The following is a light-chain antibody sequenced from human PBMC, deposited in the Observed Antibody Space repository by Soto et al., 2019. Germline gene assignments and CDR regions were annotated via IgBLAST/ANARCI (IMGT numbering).Light chain of an antibody. Sequence: QPVLTQSPSASASLGASVKLTCTLSSGHSSNAIAWHQQQPEKGPRYLMKVNSDGSHSKGDGIPDRFSGSSSAAERYLTISSLQSEDEADYYCQTWGTGIVVFGGGTKLTVL. CDR2: VNSDGSH. V-gene: IGLV4-69*01. CDR1: SGHSSNA. CDR3: QTWGTGIVV. J-gene: IGLJ2*01.